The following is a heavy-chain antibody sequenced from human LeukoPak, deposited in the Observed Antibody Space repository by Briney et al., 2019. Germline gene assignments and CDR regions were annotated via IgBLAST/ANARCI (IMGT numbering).Heavy chain of an antibody. D-gene: IGHD2-2*01. Sequence: GSSVKVSCKASGGTFSSYAISWVRQAPGQGLEWMGGIIPIFGTANYAQKFQGRVTITADESTSTAYMELSSLRSEDTAVYYCARDPTSIVPNAFDIWGQGTMVTVSS. V-gene: IGHV1-69*01. CDR1: GGTFSSYA. CDR2: IIPIFGTA. CDR3: ARDPTSIVPNAFDI. J-gene: IGHJ3*02.